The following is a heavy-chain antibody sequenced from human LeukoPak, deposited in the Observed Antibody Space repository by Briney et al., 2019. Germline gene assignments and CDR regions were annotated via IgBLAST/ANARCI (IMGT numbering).Heavy chain of an antibody. CDR3: ARDIVVVPAAYNWFDP. D-gene: IGHD2-2*01. CDR1: GGTFSSYA. Sequence: GASVKVSCKASGGTFSSYAISWVRQAPGQGLEWMGRIIPIFGTANYAQKFQGRVTFTTDESTSTAYMELSSLRSEDTAVYYCARDIVVVPAAYNWFDPWGQGTLVTVSS. CDR2: IIPIFGTA. V-gene: IGHV1-69*05. J-gene: IGHJ5*02.